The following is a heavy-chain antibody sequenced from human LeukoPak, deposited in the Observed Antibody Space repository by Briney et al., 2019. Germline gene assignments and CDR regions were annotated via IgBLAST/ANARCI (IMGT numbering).Heavy chain of an antibody. CDR2: ISYDGSNK. CDR1: GFTFSSYG. J-gene: IGHJ6*04. V-gene: IGHV3-30*03. D-gene: IGHD3-10*01. CDR3: ASFYGSRSPYYYYGMDV. Sequence: GGSLRLSCAASGFTFSSYGMHWVRQAPGKGLEWVAVISYDGSNKYYADSVKGRFTISRDNSKNTLYLQMNSLRAEDTAVYYCASFYGSRSPYYYYGMDVWGKGTTVTVSP.